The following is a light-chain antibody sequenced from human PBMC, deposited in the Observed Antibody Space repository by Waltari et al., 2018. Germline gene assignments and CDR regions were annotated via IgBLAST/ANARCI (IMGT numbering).Light chain of an antibody. Sequence: SALTQPRSVSGSPGQSVTISCTGTSSDVGGYKSVSWYQQHPGKAPKLMIYDVSERPSGVPDRFSGSKSGNTASLTISGLQAEDEADYYCCSHAGSYVIFGGGTKLTVL. CDR2: DVS. J-gene: IGLJ2*01. CDR3: CSHAGSYVI. CDR1: SSDVGGYKS. V-gene: IGLV2-11*01.